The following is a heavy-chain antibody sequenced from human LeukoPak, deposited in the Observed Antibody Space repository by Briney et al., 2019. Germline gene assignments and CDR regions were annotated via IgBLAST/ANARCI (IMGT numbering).Heavy chain of an antibody. Sequence: PGGSLRLSCAASGFTFDDYGMSWVRQAPGKGLEWVSGINWNGGSTGYADSVKGRFTISRDNAKNSLYLQMNSLRAEDTALYYCAKDPTHYRVWDDYDSTVLSYWGQGTLVTVSS. CDR1: GFTFDDYG. CDR2: INWNGGST. J-gene: IGHJ4*02. D-gene: IGHD3-22*01. V-gene: IGHV3-20*04. CDR3: AKDPTHYRVWDDYDSTVLSY.